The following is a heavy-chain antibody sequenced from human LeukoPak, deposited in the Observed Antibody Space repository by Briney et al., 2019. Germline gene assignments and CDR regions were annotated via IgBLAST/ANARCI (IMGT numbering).Heavy chain of an antibody. D-gene: IGHD2-2*01. CDR3: ARVRRYCSSTSCLFNWFDP. V-gene: IGHV4-34*01. CDR2: INHSGST. CDR1: GGSFSGYY. Sequence: PSETLSLTCAVYGGSFSGYYWSWIRQPPGKGLEWIGEINHSGSTNYNPSLKSRVTISVDTSKNQFSLKLSSVTAADTAVYYCARVRRYCSSTSCLFNWFDPWGQGTLVTVSS. J-gene: IGHJ5*02.